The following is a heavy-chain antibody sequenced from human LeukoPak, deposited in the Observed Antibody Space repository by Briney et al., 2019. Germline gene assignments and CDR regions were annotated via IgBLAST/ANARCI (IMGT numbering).Heavy chain of an antibody. CDR2: ISGSGGST. J-gene: IGHJ5*02. CDR3: AKDQGGTPPSSNWFDP. CDR1: GFTFSSYG. Sequence: GGSLRLSCAASGFTFSSYGMHWVRQAPGKGLEWVSAISGSGGSTYYADSVKGRFTISRDNSKSTLYLQMNSLRAEDTAVYYCAKDQGGTPPSSNWFDPWGQGTLVTVSS. V-gene: IGHV3-23*01. D-gene: IGHD1-7*01.